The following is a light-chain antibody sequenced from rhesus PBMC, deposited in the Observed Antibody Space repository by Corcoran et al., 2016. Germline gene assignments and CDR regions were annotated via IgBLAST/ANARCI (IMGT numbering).Light chain of an antibody. CDR3: QQYNSDPPT. CDR2: YAS. J-gene: IGKJ1*01. CDR1: QGISSY. V-gene: IGKV1-37*01. Sequence: DIQMTQSPSFLSASVGDRVTITCRASQGISSYLAWYQQKPGKAPKPLICYASNLESGVPSRFSGSGAGTEFTLTISSLQPEDFAVYYCQQYNSDPPTFGQGTKVEIK.